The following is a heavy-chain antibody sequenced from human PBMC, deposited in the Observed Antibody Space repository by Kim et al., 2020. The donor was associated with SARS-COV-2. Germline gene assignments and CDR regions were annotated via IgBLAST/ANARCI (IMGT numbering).Heavy chain of an antibody. J-gene: IGHJ4*02. CDR1: GGSISSYY. D-gene: IGHD2-15*01. CDR3: ARDPAASYYFDY. V-gene: IGHV4-59*13. Sequence: ETLSLTCTVSGGSISSYYWSWIRQPPGKGLEWIGYIYYSGSTNYNPSLKSRVTISVDTSKNQFSLKLSSVTAADTAVYYCARDPAASYYFDYWGQGTLVTVSS. CDR2: IYYSGST.